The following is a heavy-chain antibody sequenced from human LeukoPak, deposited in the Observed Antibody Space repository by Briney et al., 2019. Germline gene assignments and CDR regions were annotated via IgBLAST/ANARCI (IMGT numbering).Heavy chain of an antibody. CDR2: INWNGGST. CDR1: GFTFDDYG. Sequence: GGSLRLSCAASGFTFDDYGMSWVRQAPGKGLEWVSGINWNGGSTGYADSVKGRFTISRDNAKNSLYLQMNSLRAEDTALCYCAKPSITGTKGSAFDIWGQGTMVTVSS. V-gene: IGHV3-20*04. D-gene: IGHD1-7*01. J-gene: IGHJ3*02. CDR3: AKPSITGTKGSAFDI.